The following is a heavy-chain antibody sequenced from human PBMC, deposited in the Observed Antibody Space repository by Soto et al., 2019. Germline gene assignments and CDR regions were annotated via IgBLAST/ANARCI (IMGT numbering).Heavy chain of an antibody. V-gene: IGHV3-48*03. Sequence: EVQLVESGGGLVQPGGSLRLSCAASGFTFSSYEMNWVRQAPGKGLEWVSYISSSGSTIYYADSVKGRFTISIDNAKNSLYLQMNSLRAEDTAVYYCASLPCGDCSLDWFDPWGQGTLVTVSS. D-gene: IGHD2-21*02. J-gene: IGHJ5*02. CDR3: ASLPCGDCSLDWFDP. CDR1: GFTFSSYE. CDR2: ISSSGSTI.